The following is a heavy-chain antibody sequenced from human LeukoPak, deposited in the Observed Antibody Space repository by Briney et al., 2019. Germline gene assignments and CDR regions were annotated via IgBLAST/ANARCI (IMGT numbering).Heavy chain of an antibody. J-gene: IGHJ3*02. CDR1: GFTFSSYE. CDR2: ISSSGSTI. D-gene: IGHD6-19*01. Sequence: QPGGSLRLSXAASGFTFSSYEMNWVRQAPGKGLEWVSYISSSGSTIYYADSVKGRFTISRDNAKNSLYLQMNSLRAEDTAVYYCARDQIGSGWYGYLRSIFAFDIWGQGTMVTVSS. V-gene: IGHV3-48*03. CDR3: ARDQIGSGWYGYLRSIFAFDI.